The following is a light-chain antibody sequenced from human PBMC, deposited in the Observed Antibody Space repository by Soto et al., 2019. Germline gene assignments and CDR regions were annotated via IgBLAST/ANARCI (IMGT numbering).Light chain of an antibody. CDR3: QQYNNYGSWT. Sequence: DIPMTQSPSTLSASVGDRVTITCRASQSISGWLAWYQQNPGKAPTLLIYKASTLESGVPSRFSGSGSGTEFTLTISSLQPDDFATYYCQQYNNYGSWTFGQGTKVEIK. J-gene: IGKJ1*01. CDR2: KAS. V-gene: IGKV1-5*03. CDR1: QSISGW.